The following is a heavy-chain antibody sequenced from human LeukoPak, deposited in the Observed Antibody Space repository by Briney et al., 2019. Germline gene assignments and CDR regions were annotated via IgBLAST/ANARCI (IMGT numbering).Heavy chain of an antibody. Sequence: SETLSLTCTVSGDSISSSSYYWGCIRQPPGKGLEWIGSIDYSGRTYYNPSLKSRVTISVDTSTNQISLQLSSVTAADTAVYYCARHSAAVLAPVDYWGQGTLVTVSS. D-gene: IGHD4/OR15-4a*01. V-gene: IGHV4-39*01. CDR2: IDYSGRT. CDR1: GDSISSSSYY. CDR3: ARHSAAVLAPVDY. J-gene: IGHJ4*02.